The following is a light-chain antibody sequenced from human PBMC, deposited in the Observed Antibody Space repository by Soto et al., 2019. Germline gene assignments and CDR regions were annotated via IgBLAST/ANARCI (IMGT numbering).Light chain of an antibody. CDR1: QSVSSSY. CDR3: QQYGRSPTT. Sequence: EIVLTQSPGTLSLSPGERATLSCRASQSVSSSYLAWYQQKPGQAPRLLIYDASYRATGIPDRFSGSGSGTDFTLTISRLEPEDFAVYHCQQYGRSPTTFGQGTKVDI. J-gene: IGKJ1*01. CDR2: DAS. V-gene: IGKV3-20*01.